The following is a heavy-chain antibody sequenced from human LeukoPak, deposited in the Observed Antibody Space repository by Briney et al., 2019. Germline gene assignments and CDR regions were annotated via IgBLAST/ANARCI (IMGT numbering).Heavy chain of an antibody. D-gene: IGHD1-1*01. Sequence: GASVKVSCKASGYTFTGYYMYWVRQAPGQGLEWMGWINPNSGGTNYAQKFQGRVTMTRDTSISTAYMELSRLRSDDTAVYYCARVRYNWNDVGYMDVWGKGTTVTVSS. CDR3: ARVRYNWNDVGYMDV. J-gene: IGHJ6*03. CDR2: INPNSGGT. V-gene: IGHV1-2*02. CDR1: GYTFTGYY.